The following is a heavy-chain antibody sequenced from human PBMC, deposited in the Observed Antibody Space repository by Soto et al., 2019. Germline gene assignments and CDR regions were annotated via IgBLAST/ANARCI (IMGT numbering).Heavy chain of an antibody. Sequence: QVLLQESGPGLVKPSQTLSLTCTVSGGSISSGAFYWSWIRQSPGKGREWIGYIYHSGSTFYNPSLKSRVTISVDTSKNQFSLKLSSVTAADTAIYYCARASDFYGSAAALWGQGTLVTVSS. CDR3: ARASDFYGSAAAL. CDR2: IYHSGST. D-gene: IGHD3-10*01. CDR1: GGSISSGAFY. J-gene: IGHJ4*02. V-gene: IGHV4-30-4*01.